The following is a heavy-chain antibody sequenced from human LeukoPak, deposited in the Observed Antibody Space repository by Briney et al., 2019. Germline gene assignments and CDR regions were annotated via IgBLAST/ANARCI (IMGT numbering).Heavy chain of an antibody. D-gene: IGHD1-26*01. V-gene: IGHV3-74*01. Sequence: QAGGSLRLSCAASGFAFSNYWMHWVRQAPGKGLVWVSRVDIDGSTTTYADSVKGRFTISRDNAKNTLYLQMNSLRIEDTAVYYCAGHLEWELLSFDYWGQEPWSPSPQ. CDR1: GFAFSNYW. CDR2: VDIDGSTT. CDR3: AGHLEWELLSFDY. J-gene: IGHJ4*01.